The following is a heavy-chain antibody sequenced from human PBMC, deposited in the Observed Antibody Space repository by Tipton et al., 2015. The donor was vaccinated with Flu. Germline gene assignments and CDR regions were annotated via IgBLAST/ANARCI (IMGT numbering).Heavy chain of an antibody. CDR3: ARLPRHYGDYPLDY. V-gene: IGHV4-4*07. D-gene: IGHD4-17*01. J-gene: IGHJ4*01. CDR1: GEALGTHY. CDR2: IFATGTA. Sequence: GEALGTHYWTWFRQPAGERLEWIGRIFATGTAIYNPSLRSRVTMSVDTSKNRFSLNLTAVTAADTAVYYCARLPRHYGDYPLDYWGPGIMVTVSS.